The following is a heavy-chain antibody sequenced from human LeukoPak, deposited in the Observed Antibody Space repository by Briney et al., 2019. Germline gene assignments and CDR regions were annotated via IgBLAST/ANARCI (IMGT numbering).Heavy chain of an antibody. J-gene: IGHJ4*02. Sequence: GGSLRLSCAASGFTFSSYSMNWVRQAPGKGLEWVSSISSSSSYIYYADSVKGRFTISRDNAKNSLYLQMNSLRAEDTALYYCAREGDLGYCSGGSCYYFDYWGQGTLVTVSS. CDR1: GFTFSSYS. CDR3: AREGDLGYCSGGSCYYFDY. V-gene: IGHV3-21*04. CDR2: ISSSSSYI. D-gene: IGHD2-15*01.